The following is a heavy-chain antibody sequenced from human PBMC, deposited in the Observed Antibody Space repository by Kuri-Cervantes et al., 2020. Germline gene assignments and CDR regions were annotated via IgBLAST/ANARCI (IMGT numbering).Heavy chain of an antibody. CDR3: ARTTLYYYDSFYFDY. Sequence: LSLTCAASGFTFSSYGMHWVRQAPGKGLEWVAFIRYDGSNKYYADSVKGRFTISRDNSKNTLYLQMNSLRAEDTAVYYCARTTLYYYDSFYFDYWGQGTLVTVSS. V-gene: IGHV3-30*02. D-gene: IGHD3-22*01. CDR1: GFTFSSYG. J-gene: IGHJ4*02. CDR2: IRYDGSNK.